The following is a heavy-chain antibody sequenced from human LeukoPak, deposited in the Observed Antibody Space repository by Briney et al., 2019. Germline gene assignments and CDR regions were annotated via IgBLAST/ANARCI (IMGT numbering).Heavy chain of an antibody. D-gene: IGHD6-13*01. Sequence: GGSLRLSCAASGFTFSSYCMSWVRQAPGKGLEWVANIKQDGSEKYYVDSVKGRSTISRDNGKNSLYLQMNSLRAEDTAVYYCARDPSDSSSWYRYYYGMDVWGQGTPVTVSS. J-gene: IGHJ6*02. V-gene: IGHV3-7*01. CDR3: ARDPSDSSSWYRYYYGMDV. CDR1: GFTFSSYC. CDR2: IKQDGSEK.